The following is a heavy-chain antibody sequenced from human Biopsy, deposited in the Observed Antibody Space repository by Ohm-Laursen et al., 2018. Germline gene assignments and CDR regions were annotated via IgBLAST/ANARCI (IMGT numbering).Heavy chain of an antibody. J-gene: IGHJ4*02. D-gene: IGHD3-22*01. CDR2: ISARDGVV. V-gene: IGHV3-11*01. Sequence: SLRLSCSASGFIFSDYYMSWIRQAPGKGLEWIAYISARDGVVYYADSVKGRFTISRDNTNNSLYLQMTSLRPEDTAVFYCARGKYKDFSTGLPRPYHYTLDFWGQGTSVTVSS. CDR1: GFIFSDYY. CDR3: ARGKYKDFSTGLPRPYHYTLDF.